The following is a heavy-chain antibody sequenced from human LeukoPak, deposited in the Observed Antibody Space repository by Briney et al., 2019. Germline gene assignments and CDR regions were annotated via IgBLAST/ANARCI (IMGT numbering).Heavy chain of an antibody. D-gene: IGHD5-12*01. CDR3: ARGGGYSGYEEDY. J-gene: IGHJ4*02. Sequence: GGSLRLSCAASGFTFSNYVMIWARQVPGKGLEWVSSITGSGAGTYYADSVKGRFTTSRDNSKNTLSLQMNSLRAEDTAVYYCARGGGYSGYEEDYWGQGTLVTVSS. V-gene: IGHV3-23*01. CDR2: ITGSGAGT. CDR1: GFTFSNYV.